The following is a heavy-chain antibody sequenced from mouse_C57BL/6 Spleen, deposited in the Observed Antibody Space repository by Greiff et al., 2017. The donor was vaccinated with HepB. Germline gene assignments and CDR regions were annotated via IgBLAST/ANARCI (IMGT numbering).Heavy chain of an antibody. CDR3: ARKGEKMDY. CDR1: GYTFTSYW. J-gene: IGHJ4*01. V-gene: IGHV1-61*01. D-gene: IGHD2-13*01. Sequence: QVHVKQPGAELVRPGSSVKLSCKASGYTFTSYWMDWVKQRPGQGLEWIGNIYPSDSETHYNQKFKDKATLTVDKSSSTAYMQLSSLTSEDSAVYYCARKGEKMDYWGQGTSVTVSS. CDR2: IYPSDSET.